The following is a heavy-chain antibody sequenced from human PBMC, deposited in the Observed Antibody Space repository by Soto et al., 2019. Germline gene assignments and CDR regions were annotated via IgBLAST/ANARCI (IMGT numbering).Heavy chain of an antibody. D-gene: IGHD3-3*01. CDR1: GYSISSGGYY. V-gene: IGHV4-31*03. CDR2: TYYSGST. J-gene: IGHJ5*02. Sequence: QVQLQESGPGLVKPSQTLSLTCTVSGYSISSGGYYWSWIRQHPGKGLEWIGYTYYSGSTYYNPSLKNRVTIAVDTSNNQFSLNLTSVTAADTAVYYCARGGDVLRPWGQGTLVTVSS. CDR3: ARGGDVLRP.